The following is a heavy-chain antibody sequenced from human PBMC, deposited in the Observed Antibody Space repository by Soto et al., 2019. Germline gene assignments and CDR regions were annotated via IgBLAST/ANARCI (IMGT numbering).Heavy chain of an antibody. V-gene: IGHV3-21*02. CDR1: GFIFATHT. CDR2: ITGSGIYT. D-gene: IGHD4-4*01. Sequence: VQLVESGGGLVKPGGSLRLSCAASGFIFATHTINWVRQAPGKGLEWVSSITGSGIYTRYADSVKGRFTISRDNAKASLYLQMNSLGAEDTAVYYCVKEGISNYNEYFDYWGPGTLVTVSS. J-gene: IGHJ4*02. CDR3: VKEGISNYNEYFDY.